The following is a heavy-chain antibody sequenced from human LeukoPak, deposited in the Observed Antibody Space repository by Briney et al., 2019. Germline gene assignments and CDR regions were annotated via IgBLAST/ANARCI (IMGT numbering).Heavy chain of an antibody. Sequence: SETLSLTCTVSGGSISSGSYYWGWIRQPPGKGLEWIGNIYYSGSTYYNPSLKSRVSISVDTSKNQFSLKLSSVTAADTAMYYCVRVYCSGSSCFYFDNWGQGTLVTVSS. D-gene: IGHD2-15*01. J-gene: IGHJ4*02. CDR3: VRVYCSGSSCFYFDN. V-gene: IGHV4-39*07. CDR2: IYYSGST. CDR1: GGSISSGSYY.